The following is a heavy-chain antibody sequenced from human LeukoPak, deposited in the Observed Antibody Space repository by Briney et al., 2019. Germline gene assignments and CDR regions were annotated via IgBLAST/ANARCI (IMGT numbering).Heavy chain of an antibody. CDR3: AREVSEVGWGYCSGGSCFSHAFDI. Sequence: PGGSLRLSCAASGFTVSSNYMSWVRQAPGKGLEWVSVIYSGGSTYYADSVKGRFTISRDNSKNTLYLQMNSLRAEDTAVYYCAREVSEVGWGYCSGGSCFSHAFDIWGQGTMVTVSS. CDR1: GFTVSSNY. CDR2: IYSGGST. J-gene: IGHJ3*02. D-gene: IGHD2-15*01. V-gene: IGHV3-66*01.